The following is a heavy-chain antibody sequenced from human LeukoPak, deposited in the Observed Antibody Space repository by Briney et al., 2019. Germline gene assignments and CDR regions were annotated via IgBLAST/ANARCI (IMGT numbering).Heavy chain of an antibody. J-gene: IGHJ5*02. D-gene: IGHD5-12*01. CDR1: GGSISSIGYF. CDR3: ARDRATTHWFDP. V-gene: IGHV4-39*07. CDR2: ISYSGTT. Sequence: SKTLSLTCTVSGGSISSIGYFWGWIRQPPGKGLEWIGSISYSGTTYYNPSLKSRVTISVDTSRNHFSLKLSSVTAADTAVYYCARDRATTHWFDPWGQGTLVTVSS.